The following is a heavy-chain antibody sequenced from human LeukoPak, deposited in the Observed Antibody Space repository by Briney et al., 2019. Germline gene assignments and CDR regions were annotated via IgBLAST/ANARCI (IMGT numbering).Heavy chain of an antibody. CDR2: IWYDGSNK. V-gene: IGHV3-33*06. J-gene: IGHJ4*02. Sequence: PGGSLRLSCAASGFTFSSYGMHWVRQAPGKGLEWVAVIWYDGSNKYYADSVKGRFTISRDNSKNTLYLQMNSLRAEDTAVYYCANTQVYYYYDSSGYLGDWGQGTLVTVSS. D-gene: IGHD3-22*01. CDR3: ANTQVYYYYDSSGYLGD. CDR1: GFTFSSYG.